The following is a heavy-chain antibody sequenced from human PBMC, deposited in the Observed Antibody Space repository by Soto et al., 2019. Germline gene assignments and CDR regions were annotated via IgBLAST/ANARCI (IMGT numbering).Heavy chain of an antibody. D-gene: IGHD3-3*01. CDR3: ARNGATYEFWSGTPMNWFDP. J-gene: IGHJ5*02. CDR1: GDSVSSNSAA. CDR2: TYYRSKWYN. V-gene: IGHV6-1*01. Sequence: SQTLSLTCAISGDSVSSNSAAWNWIRQSPSRGLEWLGRTYYRSKWYNEYAVSVKSRITINPDTSKNQSTLQLNSVTPEDTAVYYCARNGATYEFWSGTPMNWFDPWGQGTLVTVSS.